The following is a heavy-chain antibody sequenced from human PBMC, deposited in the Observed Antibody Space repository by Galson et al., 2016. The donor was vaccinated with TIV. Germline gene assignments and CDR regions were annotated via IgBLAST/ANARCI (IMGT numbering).Heavy chain of an antibody. V-gene: IGHV1-69*08. CDR1: GDTFSSFN. J-gene: IGHJ3*02. Sequence: SVKVSCKASGDTFSSFNIIWVRQAPGQGLEWMGRIIPLLDKTNYVQKFQDRVTITADRSMSTAYMELSSLRSEDTAVYYCAREVAHVDSVILNADAFDIWGQGTKVTVSS. D-gene: IGHD3-16*01. CDR3: AREVAHVDSVILNADAFDI. CDR2: IIPLLDKT.